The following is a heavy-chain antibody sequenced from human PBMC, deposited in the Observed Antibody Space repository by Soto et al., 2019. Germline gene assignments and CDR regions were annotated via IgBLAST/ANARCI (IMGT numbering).Heavy chain of an antibody. CDR2: ISYDGSNK. CDR3: ARDTYYDSSGYYGGVDY. V-gene: IGHV3-30-3*01. J-gene: IGHJ4*02. CDR1: GFTFSSYA. Sequence: GGSLRLSCAASGFTFSSYAMHWVRQAPGKGLEWVAVISYDGSNKYYADSVKGRFTISRDNSKNTLYLQMNSLRAEDTAVYYCARDTYYDSSGYYGGVDYWGQGTLVTLS. D-gene: IGHD3-22*01.